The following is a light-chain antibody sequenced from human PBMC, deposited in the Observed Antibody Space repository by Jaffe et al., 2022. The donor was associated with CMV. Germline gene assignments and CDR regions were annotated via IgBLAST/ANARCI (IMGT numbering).Light chain of an antibody. CDR1: KLGDRY. J-gene: IGLJ3*02. CDR2: QDK. Sequence: SYELTQPPSVSVSPGQTASITCSGDKLGDRYVCWYQQKPGQSPVLVIYQDKKRPSGIPERFSGSNSGNTATLTISGTQAMDEGDYYCQAWGSSTVVFGGGTKLTVL. CDR3: QAWGSSTVV. V-gene: IGLV3-1*01.